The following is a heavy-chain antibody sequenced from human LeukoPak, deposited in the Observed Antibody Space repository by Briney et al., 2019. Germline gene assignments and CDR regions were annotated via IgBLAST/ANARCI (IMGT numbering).Heavy chain of an antibody. CDR1: GFTFSSYA. J-gene: IGHJ4*02. D-gene: IGHD2-2*01. CDR3: AKDRAVVPAATYDY. Sequence: SGGSLRLSCAASGFTFSSYAMSWVRQAPGKGLEWVSAISDSGGSTYYADSAKGRFTISRDNSKNTLYLQMNSLRAEDTAVYYCAKDRAVVPAATYDYWGQGTLVTVPS. V-gene: IGHV3-23*01. CDR2: ISDSGGST.